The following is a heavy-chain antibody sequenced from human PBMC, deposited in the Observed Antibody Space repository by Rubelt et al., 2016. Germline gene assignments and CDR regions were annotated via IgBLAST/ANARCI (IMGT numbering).Heavy chain of an antibody. J-gene: IGHJ4*02. CDR3: ASDIVAATYVFDY. V-gene: IGHV3-48*04. CDR1: GFSFSDYN. CDR2: ISSGSSAI. D-gene: IGHD1-26*01. Sequence: VQLVESGGGVVQPGGSLRLSCAASGFSFSDYNMKWVRQAPGKGLEWISYISSGSSAIFYADSVKGRFAVSRDNANNSLYLQMNSLRAEDTAMYYCASDIVAATYVFDYWGQGTLVTVSS.